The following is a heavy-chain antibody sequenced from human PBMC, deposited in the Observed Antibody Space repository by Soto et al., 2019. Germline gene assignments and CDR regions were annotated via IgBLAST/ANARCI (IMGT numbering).Heavy chain of an antibody. CDR2: INHSGST. Sequence: PSETLSLTCAVYGGSFSGYYWGWIRQPPGKGLEWIGEINHSGSTNYNPSLKSRVTISVDTSKNQFSLKLSSVTAADTAVYYCARGLRYYDSTINSYFDYWGQGTLVTVSS. V-gene: IGHV4-34*01. CDR1: GGSFSGYY. J-gene: IGHJ4*02. D-gene: IGHD3-22*01. CDR3: ARGLRYYDSTINSYFDY.